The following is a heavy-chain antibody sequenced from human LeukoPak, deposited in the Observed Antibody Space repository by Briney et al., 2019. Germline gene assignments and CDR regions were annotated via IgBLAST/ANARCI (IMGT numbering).Heavy chain of an antibody. CDR3: ASHVIGGAYP. D-gene: IGHD3-16*02. V-gene: IGHV4-4*07. J-gene: IGHJ5*02. CDR1: GGSISSYY. CDR2: IFTSGNT. Sequence: SETLSLTCTVSGGSISSYYWTWIRQPAGQGLEWIGRIFTSGNTNYNPSLQSRLTMSIDTSTNQFSMKLSSVTAADTAVYYCASHVIGGAYPWGQGALVTVSS.